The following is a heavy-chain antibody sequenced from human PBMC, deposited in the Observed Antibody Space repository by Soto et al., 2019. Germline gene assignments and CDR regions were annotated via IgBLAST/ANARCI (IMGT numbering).Heavy chain of an antibody. J-gene: IGHJ5*02. Sequence: SETLSLTCTVSGGSITDYSWVWIRQPAGKGLEWIGRIFSSGSTNYNPSLKGRITMSLDTSKNQFSLKLNCATATDTAVYFCARDQGVVVTADNWFDPWGQGILVTVSS. V-gene: IGHV4-4*07. CDR1: GGSITDYS. CDR2: IFSSGST. D-gene: IGHD2-21*02. CDR3: ARDQGVVVTADNWFDP.